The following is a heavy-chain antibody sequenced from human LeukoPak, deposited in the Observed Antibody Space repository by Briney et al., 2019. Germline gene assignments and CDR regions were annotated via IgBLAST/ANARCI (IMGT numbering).Heavy chain of an antibody. J-gene: IGHJ1*01. D-gene: IGHD3-9*01. Sequence: GGSLRLSCAASGFTFSTYSMNWVRQAPGKGLEWVSSISSSSRDIYYADSVKGRFTISRDNAKNSLYLQMNSLRAEDTAVYYCARVRAILTGYYKAEYFQHWGQGTLVTVSS. V-gene: IGHV3-21*01. CDR1: GFTFSTYS. CDR3: ARVRAILTGYYKAEYFQH. CDR2: ISSSSRDI.